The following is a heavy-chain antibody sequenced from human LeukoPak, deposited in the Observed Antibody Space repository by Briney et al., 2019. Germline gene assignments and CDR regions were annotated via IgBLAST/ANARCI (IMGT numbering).Heavy chain of an antibody. Sequence: ASVKVSCKASGYMFTGYGISWVRQAPGQGLEWMGWISSYNGNTDYAQNLQGRVTMTTDTSTSTAYMELRSLRSDDTAVYYCARDQGYTSSPYYFDYWGQGSLVTVSS. D-gene: IGHD6-13*01. CDR2: ISSYNGNT. V-gene: IGHV1-18*04. CDR3: ARDQGYTSSPYYFDY. J-gene: IGHJ4*02. CDR1: GYMFTGYG.